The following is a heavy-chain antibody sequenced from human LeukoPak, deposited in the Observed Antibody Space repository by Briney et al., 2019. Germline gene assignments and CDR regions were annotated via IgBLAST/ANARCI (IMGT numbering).Heavy chain of an antibody. D-gene: IGHD1-26*01. CDR3: ARGYIGPDY. CDR2: INNDGSNT. CDR1: GFTFSSHW. Sequence: PGGSLRLSCAASGFTFSSHWMHWVRQAPGKGPVWVSRINNDGSNTMYADSVKGRFTSSRDNAKNTLYLQMNSLRAEDAAVYYCARGYIGPDYWGQGTLVTVSS. J-gene: IGHJ4*02. V-gene: IGHV3-74*03.